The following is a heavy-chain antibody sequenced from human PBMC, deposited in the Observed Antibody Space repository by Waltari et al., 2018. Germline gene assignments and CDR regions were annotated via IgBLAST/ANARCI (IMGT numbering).Heavy chain of an antibody. CDR2: IGSSSNFR. CDR3: ARDRIFGVLKQHWFSDL. Sequence: EEQLVESGGGLAKPGGSLRLSWAASGFTLSSYNMIWVRQTPGKGLGWVSSIGSSSNFRYNADSVTGRFTISRDNARNSLFLQMNSLRAEDTAVYYCARDRIFGVLKQHWFSDLWGRGTLVTVSS. CDR1: GFTLSSYN. D-gene: IGHD3-3*02. J-gene: IGHJ2*01. V-gene: IGHV3-21*01.